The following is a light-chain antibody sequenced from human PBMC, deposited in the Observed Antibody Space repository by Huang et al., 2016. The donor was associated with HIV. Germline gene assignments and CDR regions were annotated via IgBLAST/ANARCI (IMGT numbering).Light chain of an antibody. J-gene: IGKJ2*01. CDR2: GAS. CDR3: QQYNDWPPVT. CDR1: QSVSSN. V-gene: IGKV3-15*01. Sequence: EIVMTQSPATLSVSPWERATISCRPSQSVSSNLAWYQQKPGQASRLLITGASTRATGIPARCSGSGSGTEFTLTISSLQSEDSGVYYCQQYNDWPPVTFGQGTKLEIK.